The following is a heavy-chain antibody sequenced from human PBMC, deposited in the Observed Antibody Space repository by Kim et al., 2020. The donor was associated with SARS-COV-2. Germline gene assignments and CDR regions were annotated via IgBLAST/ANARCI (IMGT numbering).Heavy chain of an antibody. CDR1: GFTVSSNY. D-gene: IGHD2-2*01. CDR2: IYSGGST. Sequence: GGSLRLSCAASGFTVSSNYMSWVRQAPGKGLEWVSVIYSGGSTYYADSAKGRFTISSDNSKNTLYLQMNSRRAEDTAVYYCARERHCSSISCYEAQGGYYYYVMAVWGEGTTVTVSS. J-gene: IGHJ6*04. V-gene: IGHV3-53*01. CDR3: ARERHCSSISCYEAQGGYYYYVMAV.